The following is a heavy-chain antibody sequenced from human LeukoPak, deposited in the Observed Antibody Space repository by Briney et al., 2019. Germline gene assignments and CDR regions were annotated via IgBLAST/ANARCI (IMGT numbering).Heavy chain of an antibody. CDR1: GGSISSYY. CDR2: IYYSGST. J-gene: IGHJ4*02. CDR3: ARHGSMVGASDPDY. Sequence: SETLSLTCTVSGGSISSYYWSWIRQPPGKGLEWIGYIYYSGSTNYNPSLKSRVTISVDTSKNQFSLKLSSVTAADTAVYYCARHGSMVGASDPDYWGQGTLVTVSS. D-gene: IGHD1-26*01. V-gene: IGHV4-59*08.